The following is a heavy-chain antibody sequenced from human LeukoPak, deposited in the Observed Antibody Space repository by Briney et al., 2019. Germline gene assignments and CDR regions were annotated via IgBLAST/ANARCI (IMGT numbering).Heavy chain of an antibody. CDR1: GGSISSYY. CDR2: IYTSGST. D-gene: IGHD2-2*01. CDR3: ARHASLYCSSTSCYPDAFDI. Sequence: PSETLSLTCTVSGGSISSYYWSWIRQPAGKGLEWIGRIYTSGSTNYNPSLKSRVTISVDTSKNQFSLKLSSVTAADTAVYYCARHASLYCSSTSCYPDAFDIWGQGTMVTVSS. V-gene: IGHV4-4*07. J-gene: IGHJ3*02.